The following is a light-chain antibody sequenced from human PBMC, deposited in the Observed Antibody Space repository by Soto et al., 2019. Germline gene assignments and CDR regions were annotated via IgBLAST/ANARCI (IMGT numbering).Light chain of an antibody. CDR1: TGAVTSGYY. V-gene: IGLV7-43*01. Sequence: QAVVTQEPSLTVSPGGTVTLTCASSTGAVTSGYYPSWFQQKPGQAPRALIYSTNSKHSWTPARFSGSLLGGKAALTLSGVQPEDEAEYYCLLYFGGARVFGGGTKLTVL. CDR2: STN. CDR3: LLYFGGARV. J-gene: IGLJ2*01.